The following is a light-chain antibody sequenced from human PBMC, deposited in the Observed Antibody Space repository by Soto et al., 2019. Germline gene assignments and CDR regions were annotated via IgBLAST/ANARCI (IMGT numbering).Light chain of an antibody. CDR2: GSS. CDR1: QSVTSNY. J-gene: IGKJ4*01. Sequence: EIVLTQSPGNLSLSPGERATLSCRASQSVTSNYLAWYQQKPGQAPRLLIYGSSSRATGIPDRFSGRGSGTEFTLTISRLEPEDIAVYYCQQYGSSPLTFGGGTKVDIK. V-gene: IGKV3-20*01. CDR3: QQYGSSPLT.